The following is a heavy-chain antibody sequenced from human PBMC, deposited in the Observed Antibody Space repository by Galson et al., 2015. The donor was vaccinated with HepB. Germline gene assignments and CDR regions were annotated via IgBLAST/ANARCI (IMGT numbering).Heavy chain of an antibody. CDR2: IRQDGNEK. V-gene: IGHV3-7*03. J-gene: IGHJ4*02. CDR3: ARGGGFLVDY. CDR1: GFTFSSRW. Sequence: SLRLSCAASGFTFSSRWMNWVRQAPGKGLEWVAIIRQDGNEKHYVDSVNGRFTVSRDSAKNLLYLQMNSLRPEDTALYYCARGGGFLVDYWGRGTLVTVSS. D-gene: IGHD3-10*01.